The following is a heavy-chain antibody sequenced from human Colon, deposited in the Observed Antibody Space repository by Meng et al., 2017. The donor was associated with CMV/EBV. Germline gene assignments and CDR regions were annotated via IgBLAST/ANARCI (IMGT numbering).Heavy chain of an antibody. CDR3: GDPPAGY. CDR2: IFHSGAT. J-gene: IGHJ4*02. Sequence: TLSLTCVVSGGSLNGTNWGNWVRQPQGGGLEWIGEIFHSGATNYNPSLKSRVTISIDNSKNQFSLKLTSMTAADTAVYFCGDPPAGYWGQGILVTVSS. CDR1: GGSLNGTNW. V-gene: IGHV4/OR15-8*01.